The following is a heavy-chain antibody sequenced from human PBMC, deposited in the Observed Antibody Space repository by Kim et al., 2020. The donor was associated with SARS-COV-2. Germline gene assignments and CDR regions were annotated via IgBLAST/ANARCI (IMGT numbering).Heavy chain of an antibody. V-gene: IGHV3-33*06. J-gene: IGHJ4*02. D-gene: IGHD3-16*01. CDR3: AKSYTSGTYFFDF. Sequence: ARGRCTIARDNSKATLYCQMDSLRVEDTAVYYCAKSYTSGTYFFDFWGQGTPVTVSS.